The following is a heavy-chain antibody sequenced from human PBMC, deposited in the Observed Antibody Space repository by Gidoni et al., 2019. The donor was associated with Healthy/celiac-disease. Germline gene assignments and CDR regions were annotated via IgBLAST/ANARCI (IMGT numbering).Heavy chain of an antibody. Sequence: QITLKDSDPTLVKPTQTLTLTCTFSGFSLITSGVGVGWIRQRPGKALEWLALIYWDDDKRYSPSLKSRLTINKDTSKNQVVLTMTNMDPVDTATYYCAHRGYYDFWSGNENWFDPWGQGTLVTVSS. CDR1: GFSLITSGVG. D-gene: IGHD3-3*01. J-gene: IGHJ5*02. V-gene: IGHV2-5*02. CDR2: IYWDDDK. CDR3: AHRGYYDFWSGNENWFDP.